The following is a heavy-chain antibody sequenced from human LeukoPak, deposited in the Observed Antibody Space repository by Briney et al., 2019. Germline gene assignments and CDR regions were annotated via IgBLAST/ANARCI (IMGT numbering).Heavy chain of an antibody. CDR1: GFTVSSNS. CDR2: IYSDNT. V-gene: IGHV3-53*01. CDR3: ARRAGAYSHPYDY. Sequence: GGSLRLSCTVSGFTVSSNSMSWVRQAPGKGLEWVSFIYSDNTHYSDSVKGRFTISRDNSKNTLYLQMNSLRAVDTAVYYCARRAGAYSHPYDYWGQGTQVTVSS. J-gene: IGHJ4*02. D-gene: IGHD2-15*01.